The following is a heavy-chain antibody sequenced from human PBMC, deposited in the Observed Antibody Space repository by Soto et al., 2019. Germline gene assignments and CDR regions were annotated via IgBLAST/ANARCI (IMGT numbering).Heavy chain of an antibody. V-gene: IGHV1-3*01. Sequence: GASVKVSCKASGYIFTKSAMHWVRQAPGQRLEWMGWISGGNGNTKYSPKLQDRVTITRDTSASTAYMELSSPRSEDTALYYCARDGVAAGNINFDYWGQGTLVTVSS. CDR3: ARDGVAAGNINFDY. CDR1: GYIFTKSA. D-gene: IGHD6-25*01. J-gene: IGHJ4*02. CDR2: ISGGNGNT.